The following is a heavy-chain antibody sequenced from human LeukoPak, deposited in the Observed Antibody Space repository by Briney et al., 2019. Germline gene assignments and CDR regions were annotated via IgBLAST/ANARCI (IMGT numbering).Heavy chain of an antibody. Sequence: GGSLRLSCAASGFTFSTYAMSWVRQAPGKGLEWVSGISGSGVGRYYADPVKGRFTISRDNSKNTLYLQMNSLRAEDTAVYYCARPAYYFGSREDAFDIWGQGTTVTVSS. V-gene: IGHV3-23*01. CDR1: GFTFSTYA. D-gene: IGHD2/OR15-2a*01. CDR2: ISGSGVGR. J-gene: IGHJ3*02. CDR3: ARPAYYFGSREDAFDI.